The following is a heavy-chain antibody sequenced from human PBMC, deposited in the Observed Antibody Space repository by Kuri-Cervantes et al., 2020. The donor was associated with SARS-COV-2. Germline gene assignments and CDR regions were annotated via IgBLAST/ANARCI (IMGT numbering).Heavy chain of an antibody. CDR2: INHSGST. Sequence: SETLSLTCTVSGGSISSYYWSWIRQPPGKGLEWIGEINHSGSTNYNPSLKSRVTISVDTSKNQFSLKLSSVTAADTAVYYCARGGDYSYWFDPWGQGTLVTVSS. D-gene: IGHD4-17*01. CDR3: ARGGDYSYWFDP. V-gene: IGHV4-34*01. CDR1: GGSISSYY. J-gene: IGHJ5*02.